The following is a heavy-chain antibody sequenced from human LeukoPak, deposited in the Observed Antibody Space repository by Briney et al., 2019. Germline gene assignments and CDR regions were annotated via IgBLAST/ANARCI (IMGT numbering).Heavy chain of an antibody. CDR2: IYYSGST. J-gene: IGHJ3*02. CDR1: GGSISSGDYY. D-gene: IGHD2-15*01. CDR3: AREVFCGGSCYNAFDI. Sequence: SQTLSLTCTVSGGSISSGDYYWSWIRQPPGKGLEWIGYIYYSGSTYYNPSLKSRVTISVDTSKNQFSLKLSSVTAADTAVYYCAREVFCGGSCYNAFDIWGRGTMVTVSS. V-gene: IGHV4-30-4*01.